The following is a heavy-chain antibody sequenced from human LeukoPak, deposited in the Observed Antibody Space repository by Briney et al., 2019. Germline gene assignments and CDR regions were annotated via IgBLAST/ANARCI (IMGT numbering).Heavy chain of an antibody. Sequence: GGSLRLSCSVSGFTFSTYVMHWVRQAPGKGLEYISAISSNGDNTYYADSVKGRFTISRDNSKNTLYLQMSSLRADDTAVYYCVRGTGYWGQGTLVTVSS. CDR2: ISSNGDNT. J-gene: IGHJ4*02. CDR3: VRGTGY. CDR1: GFTFSTYV. V-gene: IGHV3-64D*06.